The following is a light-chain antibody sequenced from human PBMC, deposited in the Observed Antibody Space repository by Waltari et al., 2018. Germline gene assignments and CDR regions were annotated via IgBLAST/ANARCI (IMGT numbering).Light chain of an antibody. CDR1: QSVSSN. V-gene: IGKV3-15*01. CDR2: GAS. J-gene: IGKJ2*01. CDR3: QQYNNWPRA. Sequence: EIVMTQSPATLSVSPGERATLSCRASQSVSSNLAWYQQKPGQAPRLLIYGASTRATGIPARFSGSGSGTEFTLTISSLQSEDFAVYYCQQYNNWPRAFGPGTKLEI.